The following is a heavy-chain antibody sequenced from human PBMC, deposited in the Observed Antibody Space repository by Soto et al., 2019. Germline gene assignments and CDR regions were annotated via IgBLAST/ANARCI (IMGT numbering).Heavy chain of an antibody. CDR1: GYTLTELS. CDR2: FDPEDGET. CDR3: ATKPTGHTDYDFWSDLYFDY. J-gene: IGHJ4*01. Sequence: ASVKVSCKVSGYTLTELSMHWVRQAPGKGLEWMGGFDPEDGETIYAQKFQGRVTMTEDTSTDTAYMELSSLRSEDTAVYYCATKPTGHTDYDFWSDLYFDYWG. D-gene: IGHD3-3*01. V-gene: IGHV1-24*01.